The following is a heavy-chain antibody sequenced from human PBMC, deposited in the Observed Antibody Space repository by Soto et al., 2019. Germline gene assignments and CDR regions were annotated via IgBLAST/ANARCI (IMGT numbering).Heavy chain of an antibody. CDR3: AREEDVLLLFGESDLFDY. CDR2: ISSSSSTI. V-gene: IGHV3-48*01. J-gene: IGHJ4*02. Sequence: EVQLVESGGGLVQPGGSLRLSCAASGFTFSSYSMNWVRQAPGKGLEWVSYISSSSSTIYYADSVKGRFTISRDNAKNSLYLQMNSLRAVDTAVYYCAREEDVLLLFGESDLFDYWGQGTLVTVSS. CDR1: GFTFSSYS. D-gene: IGHD3-10*01.